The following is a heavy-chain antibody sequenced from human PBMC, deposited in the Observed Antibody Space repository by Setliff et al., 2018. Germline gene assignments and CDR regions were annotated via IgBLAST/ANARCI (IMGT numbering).Heavy chain of an antibody. CDR1: GYSFTDYR. Sequence: GESLKLSCKASGYSFTDYRIAWVRQMPGKGLEWMGIIYPSNSNIKYSPSFEAQITFSVDKSITTAYLQWSSLKASDTAIYYCARHRVGNSGYAIPILDFWGQGALVTVSS. CDR2: IYPSNSNI. V-gene: IGHV5-51*01. CDR3: ARHRVGNSGYAIPILDF. J-gene: IGHJ4*02. D-gene: IGHD5-12*01.